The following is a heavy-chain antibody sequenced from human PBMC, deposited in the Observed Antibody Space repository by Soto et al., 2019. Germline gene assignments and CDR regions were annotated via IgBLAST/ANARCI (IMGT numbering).Heavy chain of an antibody. J-gene: IGHJ6*02. CDR3: ARGHVGGYDAPRGMDV. V-gene: IGHV3-33*01. Sequence: QVQLVESGGGVVQPGRSLRLSCAASGFTFSSYGMHWVRQAPGKGLEWVAVIWYDGSNKYYADSVKGRFTISRDNSKNTLYLQMNSLRAEDTAVYYCARGHVGGYDAPRGMDVWGQGTTVTVSS. D-gene: IGHD5-12*01. CDR1: GFTFSSYG. CDR2: IWYDGSNK.